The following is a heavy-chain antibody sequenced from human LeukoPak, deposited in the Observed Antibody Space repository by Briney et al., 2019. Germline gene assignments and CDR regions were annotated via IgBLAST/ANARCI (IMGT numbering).Heavy chain of an antibody. V-gene: IGHV3-30*18. D-gene: IGHD2-15*01. CDR1: GFTFSSYG. J-gene: IGHJ4*02. Sequence: GGSLRLSWAASGFTFSSYGMPWVRQAPGKGLEWGAVISYDGSNKYYADSVKGRFTISRDNSKNTLYLQMNSLRAEDTAVYYCAKEGEDIVVVVAAGFDYWGQGTLVTVSS. CDR2: ISYDGSNK. CDR3: AKEGEDIVVVVAAGFDY.